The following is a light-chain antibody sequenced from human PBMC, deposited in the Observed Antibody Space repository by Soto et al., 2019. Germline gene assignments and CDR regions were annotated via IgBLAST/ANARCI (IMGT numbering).Light chain of an antibody. CDR3: QQYGSSSWT. J-gene: IGKJ1*01. Sequence: VMTQSPATLSLSPGERATLSCRASQSVSSSYLAWYQQKPGQAPRLLIYGASSRATGIPDRFSGSGSGTDFTLTISRLEPEDFAVYYCQQYGSSSWTFGQGTKVDIK. CDR1: QSVSSSY. CDR2: GAS. V-gene: IGKV3-20*01.